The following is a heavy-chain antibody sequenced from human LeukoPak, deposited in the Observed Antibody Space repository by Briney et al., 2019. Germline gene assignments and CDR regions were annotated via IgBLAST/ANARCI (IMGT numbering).Heavy chain of an antibody. CDR1: GFIFSDHY. J-gene: IGHJ3*02. CDR3: ARDGAYYYDSSGYQGAFDI. Sequence: GGSLRLSCAASGFIFSDHYMSWIRQAPGKGLEWVSYISSTDNTIYYADSVKGRFTISRDNAKNLLFLQMNSLRAEDTAVYYCARDGAYYYDSSGYQGAFDIWGQGTMVTVSS. D-gene: IGHD3-22*01. V-gene: IGHV3-11*01. CDR2: ISSTDNTI.